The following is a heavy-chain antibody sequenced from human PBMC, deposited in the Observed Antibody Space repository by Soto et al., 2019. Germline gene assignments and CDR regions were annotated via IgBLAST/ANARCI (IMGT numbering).Heavy chain of an antibody. D-gene: IGHD1-26*01. Sequence: QVQLVEYGGGVVQPGRSLRLSCAASGFIFSTYGMHWVRQAPGKGLEWVAVIWHDGSNKYYAESVKGRFTISRDNSKNMLYLQMNSLRAEDTAVYYCARAVGPFDYWGQGTLVTVSS. J-gene: IGHJ4*02. CDR3: ARAVGPFDY. V-gene: IGHV3-33*01. CDR1: GFIFSTYG. CDR2: IWHDGSNK.